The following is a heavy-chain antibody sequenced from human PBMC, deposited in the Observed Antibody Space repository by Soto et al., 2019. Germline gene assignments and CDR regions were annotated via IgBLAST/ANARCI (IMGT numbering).Heavy chain of an antibody. J-gene: IGHJ4*02. CDR2: VNEYDTYT. V-gene: IGHV3-74*03. D-gene: IGHD6-25*01. Sequence: EVQLVESGGGLVQPGGSLRLSCVASGFIFSDSWMHWVRQAPGKGLEWVARVNEYDTYTTYADSVKGRFTISRDNARNTVYLQMNSLRTDDTAVYYCARVAAVTPGIDYWGQGTLVTVSS. CDR1: GFIFSDSW. CDR3: ARVAAVTPGIDY.